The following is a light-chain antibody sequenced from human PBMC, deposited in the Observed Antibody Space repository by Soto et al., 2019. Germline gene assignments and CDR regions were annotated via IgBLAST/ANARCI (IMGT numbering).Light chain of an antibody. CDR1: QGISSF. CDR2: GAS. V-gene: IGKV1-9*01. J-gene: IGKJ1*01. CDR3: QQLNSYPRT. Sequence: IQLTQSPSSLSASVGDRVTITCRASQGISSFLAWYQQKPGKAPNLLIYGASTLQSGVPSRFSGSGSGTNFTLTIATLQPEDFATYYCQQLNSYPRTFGKGTKVDTK.